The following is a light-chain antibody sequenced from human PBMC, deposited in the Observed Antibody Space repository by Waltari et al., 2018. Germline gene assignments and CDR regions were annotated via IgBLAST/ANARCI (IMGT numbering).Light chain of an antibody. CDR2: YDS. J-gene: IGLJ1*01. CDR3: LVCDPITYHYV. CDR1: DNGDQR. Sequence: YVLTQPPSVSVAPGQTAEITWGGDDNGDQRVHWYQREPGQAPVLVMHYDSARPSGIPDRVSGSTSGNTATPTITSVEAVDEADYFCLVCDPITYHYVFGSGTQLTVL. V-gene: IGLV3-21*04.